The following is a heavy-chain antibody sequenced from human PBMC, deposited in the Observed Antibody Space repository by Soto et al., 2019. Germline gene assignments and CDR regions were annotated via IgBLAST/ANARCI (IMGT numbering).Heavy chain of an antibody. CDR2: INPSGGSR. J-gene: IGHJ4*02. V-gene: IGHV1-46*01. CDR1: GYTFTSYE. D-gene: IGHD5-12*01. CDR3: ARDRRDGYNTFDY. Sequence: ASVKVSCKASGYTFTSYEMYWVRQAPGQGLEWMGIINPSGGSRTYAQKFQGRVTMTRDTSTSTVYMELSSLRSEDTAVYYCARDRRDGYNTFDYWGEGTLVTVSS.